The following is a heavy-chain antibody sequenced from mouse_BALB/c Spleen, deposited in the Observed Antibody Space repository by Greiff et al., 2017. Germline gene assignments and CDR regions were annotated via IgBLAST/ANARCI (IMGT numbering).Heavy chain of an antibody. V-gene: IGHV2-9*02. CDR3: ARVYGNYIYAMDY. D-gene: IGHD2-1*01. CDR2: IWAGGST. J-gene: IGHJ4*01. Sequence: QVQLQQSGPGLVAPSQSLSITCTVSGFSLTSYGVHWVRQPPGKGLEWLGVIWAGGSTNYNSALMSRLSISKDNSKSQVFLKMNSLQTDDTAMYYCARVYGNYIYAMDYWGQGTSVTVSS. CDR1: GFSLTSYG.